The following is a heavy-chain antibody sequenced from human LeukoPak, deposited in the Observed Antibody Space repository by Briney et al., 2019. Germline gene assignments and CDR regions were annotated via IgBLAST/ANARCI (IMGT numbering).Heavy chain of an antibody. CDR1: GGSISSGGYY. V-gene: IGHV4-31*03. D-gene: IGHD1-20*01. CDR2: IYSSGST. J-gene: IGHJ4*02. Sequence: SETLSLTCTVSGGSISSGGYYWSWIRQHPGKGLEWIGYIYSSGSTYYNPSLKSRVTVSVDMSKNQFSLKLSSVTAADTAVYYCARSITGTDDDDDYWGQGTLVTVSS. CDR3: ARSITGTDDDDDY.